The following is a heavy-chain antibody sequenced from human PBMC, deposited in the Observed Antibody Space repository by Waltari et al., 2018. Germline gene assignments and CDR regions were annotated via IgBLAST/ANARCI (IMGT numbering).Heavy chain of an antibody. CDR3: ARASQGKYYYDSSGYLFDY. CDR2: IYYSGST. J-gene: IGHJ4*02. D-gene: IGHD3-22*01. CDR1: YY. V-gene: IGHV4-31*02. Sequence: YYWSWIRQHPGKGLEWIGYIYYSGSTYYNPSLKSRVTISVDTSKNQFSLKLSSVTAADTAVYYCARASQGKYYYDSSGYLFDYWGQGTLVTVSS.